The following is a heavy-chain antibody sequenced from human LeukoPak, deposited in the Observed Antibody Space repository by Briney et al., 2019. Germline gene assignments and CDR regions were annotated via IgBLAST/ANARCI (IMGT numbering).Heavy chain of an antibody. CDR2: IYYSGST. V-gene: IGHV4-59*08. CDR3: ACLFSGETYHSDYFDY. CDR1: GGSTSSYY. D-gene: IGHD2-2*01. J-gene: IGHJ4*02. Sequence: SETLSLTCTVSGGSTSSYYWSWIRQPPGKGLEWIGYIYYSGSTNYNPSLKSRVTISVDTSKNQFSLKLSSVTAADTAVYYCACLFSGETYHSDYFDYWGQGTLVTVSS.